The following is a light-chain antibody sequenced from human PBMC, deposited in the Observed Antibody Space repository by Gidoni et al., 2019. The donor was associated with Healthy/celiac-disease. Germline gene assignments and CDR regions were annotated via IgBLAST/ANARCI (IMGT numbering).Light chain of an antibody. V-gene: IGKV1-39*01. Sequence: DIQMTPSPSSLSASVGDRVTITCRASQSSSSYLNWYQQKPGNAPMLLIYAASSLQSGVPSRFSGSGSGTDFTLTISSLQPDDFATYYCQQSYSTSWTFGQGTKVEIK. J-gene: IGKJ1*01. CDR1: QSSSSY. CDR2: AAS. CDR3: QQSYSTSWT.